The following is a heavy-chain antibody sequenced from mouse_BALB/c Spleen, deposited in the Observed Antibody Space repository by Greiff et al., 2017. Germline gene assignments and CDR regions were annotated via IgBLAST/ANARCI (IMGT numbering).Heavy chain of an antibody. Sequence: EVQLQESGAELVKPGASVKLSCTASGFNIKDTYMHWVKQRPEQGLEWIGRIDPANGNTKYDPKFQGKATITADTSSNTAYLQLSSLTSEDTAVYYCADGYYHFAYWGQGTLVTVSA. CDR3: ADGYYHFAY. CDR2: IDPANGNT. D-gene: IGHD2-3*01. CDR1: GFNIKDTY. J-gene: IGHJ3*01. V-gene: IGHV14-3*02.